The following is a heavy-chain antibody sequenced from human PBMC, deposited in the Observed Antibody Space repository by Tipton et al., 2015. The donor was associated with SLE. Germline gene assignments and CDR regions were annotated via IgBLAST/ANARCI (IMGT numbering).Heavy chain of an antibody. CDR1: GFTFDDYA. D-gene: IGHD2-2*01. V-gene: IGHV3-21*06. J-gene: IGHJ4*02. CDR2: ISSSGPYV. Sequence: GSLRLSCAASGFTFDDYAMHWVRQAPGEGLEWVSSISSSGPYVYYADSVKGRFTISRDNANNSLYLQMNSLRAEDTGVYFCARGWSSTDYWGQGALVTVSS. CDR3: ARGWSSTDY.